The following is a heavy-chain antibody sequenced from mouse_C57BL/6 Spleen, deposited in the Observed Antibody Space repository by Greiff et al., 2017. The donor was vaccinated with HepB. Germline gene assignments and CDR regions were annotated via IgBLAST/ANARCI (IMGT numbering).Heavy chain of an antibody. CDR3: ARHYYYGRSYEYFDV. Sequence: VQLKESGGDLVKPGGSLKLSCAASGFTFSSYGMSWVRQTPDKRLEWVATISSGGSYTYYPDSVKGRFPISRDNAKNTLYLQMSSLKSDDTAMYYCARHYYYGRSYEYFDVWGTGTTVTVSS. V-gene: IGHV5-6*01. CDR1: GFTFSSYG. CDR2: ISSGGSYT. D-gene: IGHD1-1*01. J-gene: IGHJ1*03.